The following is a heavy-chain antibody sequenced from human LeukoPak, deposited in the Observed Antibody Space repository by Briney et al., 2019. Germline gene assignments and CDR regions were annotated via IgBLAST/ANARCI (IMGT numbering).Heavy chain of an antibody. CDR2: IYYSGST. D-gene: IGHD2-2*01. Sequence: SETLSLTCTVSGGSISSYYWSWIRQPPGKGLEWIGYIYYSGSTNYNPSLKSRVTISVDTSKNQFSLKLSSVTAADTAVYYCSNKVYCSTTSCHPAGYWGLGSLVTVSS. CDR1: GGSISSYY. CDR3: SNKVYCSTTSCHPAGY. J-gene: IGHJ4*02. V-gene: IGHV4-59*01.